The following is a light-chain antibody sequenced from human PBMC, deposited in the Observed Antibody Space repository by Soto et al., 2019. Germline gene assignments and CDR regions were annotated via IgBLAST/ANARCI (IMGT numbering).Light chain of an antibody. CDR2: AAS. J-gene: IGKJ2*02. V-gene: IGKV1-39*01. Sequence: DIQMTQSPSSLSASVGARVTITCRASQRISRYLNWYQQKPGKAPNLLISAASTLQSGVPSRFSGSGFDSDFTLTITSLQPEDVATYYCQQSFNTPRTFGHGTKVEIK. CDR1: QRISRY. CDR3: QQSFNTPRT.